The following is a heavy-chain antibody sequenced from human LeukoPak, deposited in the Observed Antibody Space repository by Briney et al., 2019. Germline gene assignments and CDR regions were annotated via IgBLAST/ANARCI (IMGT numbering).Heavy chain of an antibody. D-gene: IGHD3-22*01. Sequence: SQTLSLTCNVSGGSISSGDYYWSWIRQPPGKGLEWNGYIYYSGSTYYNPSLKSRVTISVDTSKNQFSLKLSSVTAADTAVYFCARLVYYDSRGFEYYFDYWGQGTLVTVSS. CDR3: ARLVYYDSRGFEYYFDY. V-gene: IGHV4-30-4*01. CDR1: GGSISSGDYY. CDR2: IYYSGST. J-gene: IGHJ4*02.